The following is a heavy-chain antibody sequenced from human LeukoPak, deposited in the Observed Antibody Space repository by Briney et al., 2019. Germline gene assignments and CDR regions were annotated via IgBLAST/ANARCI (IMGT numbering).Heavy chain of an antibody. CDR2: IYTSGGT. CDR1: GNSISSGDNY. D-gene: IGHD3-22*01. Sequence: SETLSLTCTVSGNSISSGDNYWSWIRQPAGKGLEWIGRIYTSGGTNYNPSLKSRVTILGDTSKNQFSLRLSSVTAADTAVYYCARASYSYDINGWVPFDYWGQGTLVTVSS. V-gene: IGHV4-61*02. J-gene: IGHJ4*02. CDR3: ARASYSYDINGWVPFDY.